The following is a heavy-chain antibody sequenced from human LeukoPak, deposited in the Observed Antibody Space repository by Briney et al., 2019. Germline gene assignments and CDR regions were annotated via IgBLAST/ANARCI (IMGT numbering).Heavy chain of an antibody. J-gene: IGHJ5*02. Sequence: SVKVSCKASGGTFSSYAISWVRQAPGQGLEWMGGIIPIFGTANYAQKFQGRVTITTDESTSTAYMELSSLRSEDTAVYYCARGGAAHRSRRWFDPWGQGTLVTVSS. V-gene: IGHV1-69*05. D-gene: IGHD6-6*01. CDR1: GGTFSSYA. CDR3: ARGGAAHRSRRWFDP. CDR2: IIPIFGTA.